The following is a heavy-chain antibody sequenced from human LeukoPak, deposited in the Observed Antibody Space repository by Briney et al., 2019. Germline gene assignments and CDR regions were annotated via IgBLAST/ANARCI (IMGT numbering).Heavy chain of an antibody. CDR3: AKDRIYGSGSCDY. CDR2: IRYDGSNK. CDR1: GFTFGSYG. J-gene: IGHJ4*02. D-gene: IGHD3-10*01. Sequence: GGSLRLSCAASGFTFGSYGMHWVRQAPGKGLEWVAFIRYDGSNKYYADSVKGRFTISRDNSKNTLYLQMNSLRAEDTAVYYCAKDRIYGSGSCDYWGQGTLVTVSS. V-gene: IGHV3-30*02.